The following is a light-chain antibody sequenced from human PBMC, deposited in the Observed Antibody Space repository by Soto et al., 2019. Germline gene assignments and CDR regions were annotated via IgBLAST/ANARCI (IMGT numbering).Light chain of an antibody. V-gene: IGKV3-15*01. CDR3: QEYSTWPLFT. CDR2: AAS. J-gene: IGKJ3*01. Sequence: EIVVTQSPGILSVSPGDRATLSCRASQSVSTNLAWYQQKPGQAPTLLIYAASTKATGIPARFTGSGSGTDFTLTISSLQSEDFAVYYWQEYSTWPLFTFGPGTRVDIK. CDR1: QSVSTN.